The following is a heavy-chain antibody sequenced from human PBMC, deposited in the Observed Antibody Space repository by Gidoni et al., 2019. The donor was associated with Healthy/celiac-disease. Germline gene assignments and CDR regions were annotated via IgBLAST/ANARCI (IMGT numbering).Heavy chain of an antibody. CDR3: ARDSVAGGVA. CDR2: ISYDGSNK. J-gene: IGHJ5*02. V-gene: IGHV3-30-3*01. Sequence: MHWVRQAPGKGLEWVAVISYDGSNKYYADSVKGRFTISRDNSKNTLYLQMNSLRAEDTAVYYCARDSVAGGVAWGQGTLVTVSS. D-gene: IGHD6-19*01.